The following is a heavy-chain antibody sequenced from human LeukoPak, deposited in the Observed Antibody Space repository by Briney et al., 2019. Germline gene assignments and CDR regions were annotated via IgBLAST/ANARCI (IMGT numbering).Heavy chain of an antibody. CDR2: ISGSGGST. V-gene: IGHV3-23*01. CDR3: ARDVGQWLALDY. D-gene: IGHD6-19*01. Sequence: GSLRLSCAASGFTFSSYAMSWVRQAPGKGLEWVSTISGSGGSTYYADSVKGRFTISRDNAKNSLYLQMNSLRAEDTAVYYCARDVGQWLALDYWGQGTLVTVSS. J-gene: IGHJ4*02. CDR1: GFTFSSYA.